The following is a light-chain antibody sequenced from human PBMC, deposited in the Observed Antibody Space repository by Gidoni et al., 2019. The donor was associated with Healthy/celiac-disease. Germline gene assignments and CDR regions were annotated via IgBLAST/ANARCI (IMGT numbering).Light chain of an antibody. CDR1: QGISSY. J-gene: IGKJ1*01. CDR3: QQYYSYPSWT. CDR2: AAS. Sequence: AIRMTQSPSSFSASTGDRVTITCRASQGISSYLAWYQQKPGKAPKPLIYAASTLQSGVPSRFSGSGSGTDFTLTISCLQSEDFATYYCQQYYSYPSWTFXQXTKVEIK. V-gene: IGKV1-8*01.